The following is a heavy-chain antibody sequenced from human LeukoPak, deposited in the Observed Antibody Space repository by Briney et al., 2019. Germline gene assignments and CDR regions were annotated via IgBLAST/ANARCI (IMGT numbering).Heavy chain of an antibody. J-gene: IGHJ4*02. Sequence: SETLSLTCSVYGGSFSGYYWSWIRQPPGKGLEWIGEINHSGSTNYNPSLKSRVTISVDTSKNQFSLKLSSVTAADTAVYYCARHDDLWGGLDYWGQGTLVTVSS. V-gene: IGHV4-34*01. CDR1: GGSFSGYY. CDR2: INHSGST. D-gene: IGHD3-3*01. CDR3: ARHDDLWGGLDY.